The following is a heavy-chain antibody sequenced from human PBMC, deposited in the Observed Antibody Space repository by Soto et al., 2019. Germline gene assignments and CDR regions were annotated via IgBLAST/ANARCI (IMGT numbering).Heavy chain of an antibody. CDR3: ARGGVYCSGGSCPYNWFAP. J-gene: IGHJ5*02. CDR1: GYTFTNYG. Sequence: QVQLVQSGGEVKKPGASVKVSCKASGYTFTNYGITWVRQAPGQGLEWMGWISPYNGNTNYAQKLQGRVTLTTDTSTSTASMELKSLRSDDTAVYYCARGGVYCSGGSCPYNWFAPWGQGTLVTVSS. D-gene: IGHD2-15*01. CDR2: ISPYNGNT. V-gene: IGHV1-18*01.